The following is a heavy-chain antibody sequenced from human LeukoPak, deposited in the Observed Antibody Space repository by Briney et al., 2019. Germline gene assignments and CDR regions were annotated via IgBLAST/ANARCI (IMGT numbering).Heavy chain of an antibody. CDR3: AVGELSAFDI. CDR2: IYHSGST. V-gene: IGHV4-59*04. CDR1: GGSISSYY. D-gene: IGHD3-16*02. Sequence: SETLSLTCTVSGGSISSYYWSWLRQPPGKGLEWIGYIYHSGSTYYNPSLKSRVTISVDTSKNQFSLKLSSVTAADTAVYYCAVGELSAFDIWGQGTMVTVSS. J-gene: IGHJ3*02.